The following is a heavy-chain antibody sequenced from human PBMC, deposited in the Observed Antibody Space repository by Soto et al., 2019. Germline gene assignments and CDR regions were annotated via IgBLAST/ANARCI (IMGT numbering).Heavy chain of an antibody. CDR1: GGSISSYY. V-gene: IGHV4-59*01. D-gene: IGHD3-3*01. CDR3: ARGTAPDFWSAYPPDAFDI. Sequence: SETLSLTCTVAGGSISSYYWSWIRQPPGKGLEWIGYIYYRGSTNYNPSLKSRVTISVDTSKNQFSLKLSSVTAADTAVYYRARGTAPDFWSAYPPDAFDIWGQGTLVTV. CDR2: IYYRGST. J-gene: IGHJ3*02.